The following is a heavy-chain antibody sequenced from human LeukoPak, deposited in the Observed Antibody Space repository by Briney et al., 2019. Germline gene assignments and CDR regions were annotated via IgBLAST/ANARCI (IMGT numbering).Heavy chain of an antibody. V-gene: IGHV3-7*01. CDR2: IKQDGTVQ. CDR3: ARGVVYPAWSGPHWSDY. D-gene: IGHD3-3*01. Sequence: SGGSLRLSCAASGFALSAYWMNWVRQAPGKGLQWLANIKQDGTVQHYVDSVKGRFTISRDNAKNSLYLQMNSLRAEDTAVYYCARGVVYPAWSGPHWSDYWGQGALVTVSS. CDR1: GFALSAYW. J-gene: IGHJ4*02.